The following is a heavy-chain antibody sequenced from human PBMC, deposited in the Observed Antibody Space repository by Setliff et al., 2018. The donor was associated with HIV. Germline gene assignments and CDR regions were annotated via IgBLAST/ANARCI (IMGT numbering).Heavy chain of an antibody. Sequence: PSETLSLTCTVSGGSIKSSSDYWGWIRQPPGKGLEWIGTIYYSGSTYYNPSLKSRVTISVDTSKNQFSLKLSSVTAADTTVYYCARHSGLGGYYSPFDYWGPGTLATVSS. D-gene: IGHD3-22*01. V-gene: IGHV4-39*01. CDR3: ARHSGLGGYYSPFDY. CDR1: GGSIKSSSDY. J-gene: IGHJ4*02. CDR2: IYYSGST.